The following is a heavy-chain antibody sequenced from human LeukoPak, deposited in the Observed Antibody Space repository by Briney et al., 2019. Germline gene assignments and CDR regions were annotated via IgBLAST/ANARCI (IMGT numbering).Heavy chain of an antibody. CDR2: ISFDGGDK. CDR3: AKQGRDHCSGGSCYLFDY. V-gene: IGHV3-30*18. J-gene: IGHJ4*02. Sequence: GGSLRLSCAASGFTFISFGMHWVRQAPGKGLQWVALISFDGGDKYYADSVKGRFTISRDNSRDTLFLQMNSLRPEDTAVYYCAKQGRDHCSGGSCYLFDYWGQGTLVTVSS. D-gene: IGHD2-15*01. CDR1: GFTFISFG.